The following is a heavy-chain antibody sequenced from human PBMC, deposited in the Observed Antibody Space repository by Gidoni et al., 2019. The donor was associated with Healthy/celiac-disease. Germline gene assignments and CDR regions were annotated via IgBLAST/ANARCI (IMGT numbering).Heavy chain of an antibody. J-gene: IGHJ4*02. D-gene: IGHD6-19*01. CDR3: ARAVSGWYSYFDS. V-gene: IGHV3-30-3*01. CDR2: ISYDGSNQ. CDR1: GFTFSSYG. Sequence: QVQLVESGGGVVQPGRSLRLSCAASGFTFSSYGMHWVRQAPGKGLECVAVISYDGSNQYYAVSVKGRFTISRDNSKNTLYLQMTSLRAEDTAVYYCARAVSGWYSYFDSWGQGTLVTVSS.